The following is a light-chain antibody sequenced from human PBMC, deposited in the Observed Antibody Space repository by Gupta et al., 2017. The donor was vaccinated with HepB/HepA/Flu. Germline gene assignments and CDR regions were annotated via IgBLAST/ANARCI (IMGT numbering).Light chain of an antibody. CDR3: QQDYYLET. V-gene: IGKV4-1*01. CDR1: QTILNRSSNRNC. J-gene: IGKJ1*01. Sequence: DIVMTQSPDSLAVALGERATINCKSSQTILNRSSNRNCLAWYQQKPGQPPKLLINWTSARESGVPDRFSGSGSGTDFTLTISSRQAEDVAVYYCQQDYYLETFGQGTKVEIK. CDR2: WTS.